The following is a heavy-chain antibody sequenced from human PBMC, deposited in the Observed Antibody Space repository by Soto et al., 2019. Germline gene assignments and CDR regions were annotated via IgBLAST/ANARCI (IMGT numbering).Heavy chain of an antibody. V-gene: IGHV3-53*05. CDR1: GFSVSTKY. Sequence: GGSLRLSXAASGFSVSTKYMTWVRQAPGKGLECVSVIYSGGRTFYADSVKGRFTISRDNSKNTLYLQMNSLKIEDSAKYYCASDSVEFIFDRSYNYGMDVWGQGTTVTVS. CDR2: IYSGGRT. CDR3: ASDSVEFIFDRSYNYGMDV. D-gene: IGHD2-21*01. J-gene: IGHJ6*02.